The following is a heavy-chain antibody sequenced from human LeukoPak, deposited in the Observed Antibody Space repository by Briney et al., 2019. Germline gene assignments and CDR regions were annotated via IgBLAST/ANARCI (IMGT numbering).Heavy chain of an antibody. CDR1: GGSFTSGGHY. V-gene: IGHV4-31*03. J-gene: IGHJ4*02. D-gene: IGHD6-13*01. CDR3: ARAHPKYSSSPDY. Sequence: SETLSLTCTVSGGSFTSGGHYWSWVRQYPGKGLEWIGYIYYSGSTFYNPSLESRITISIDPSKNQFSLKLKSVTVADTAVYYCARAHPKYSSSPDYWGQGTLVTVSS. CDR2: IYYSGST.